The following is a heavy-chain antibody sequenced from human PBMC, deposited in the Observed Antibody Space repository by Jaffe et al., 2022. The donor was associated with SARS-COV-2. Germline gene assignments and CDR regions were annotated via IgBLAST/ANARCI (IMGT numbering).Heavy chain of an antibody. CDR3: AHRHGGRDWDEGAFDY. D-gene: IGHD5-12*01. CDR1: GFSLSTSGVG. Sequence: QITLKESGPARVKPTQILTLTCTFSGFSLSTSGVGVGWIRQPPGKAPEWLVLIYWDDDKRYSPSLKNRLTITKDTSKNQVVLTMTNMDPVDTATYYCAHRHGGRDWDEGAFDYWGQGTLVTVSS. CDR2: IYWDDDK. J-gene: IGHJ4*02. V-gene: IGHV2-5*02.